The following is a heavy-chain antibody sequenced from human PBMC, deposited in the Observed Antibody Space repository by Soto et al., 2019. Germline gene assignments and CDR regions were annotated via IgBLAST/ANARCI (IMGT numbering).Heavy chain of an antibody. D-gene: IGHD1-26*01. J-gene: IGHJ4*02. CDR2: IRSKANSYAT. V-gene: IGHV3-73*01. Sequence: PGGSLRLSCAASGFTFSGSTMHWVRQASGKGLEWIGRIRSKANSYATAYAASVKGRFTISRDDSKNTAYLQMNGLKTEDTAVYYCTATIGLAYWGQGTLVTVSS. CDR3: TATIGLAY. CDR1: GFTFSGST.